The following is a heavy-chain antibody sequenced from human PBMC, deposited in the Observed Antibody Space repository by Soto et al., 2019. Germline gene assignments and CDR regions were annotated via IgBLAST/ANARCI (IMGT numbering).Heavy chain of an antibody. CDR1: GGSMSSSSYY. J-gene: IGHJ6*02. D-gene: IGHD2-2*02. CDR2: IYYSGNT. V-gene: IGHV4-39*01. CDR3: ARHYLYFGPPV. Sequence: SETLSLTCTISGGSMSSSSYYWGWIRQPPGKGLEWIGSIYYSGNTYYNPSLKSRVSISVDTSQNQFSLKLNSVTAADTAVYYCARHYLYFGPPVWDQGTTVTVSS.